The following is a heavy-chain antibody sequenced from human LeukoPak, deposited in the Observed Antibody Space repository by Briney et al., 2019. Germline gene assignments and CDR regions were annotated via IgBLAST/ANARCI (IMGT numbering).Heavy chain of an antibody. CDR1: GTSIRSGDYY. J-gene: IGHJ4*02. Sequence: SQTLSLTCTVSGTSIRSGDYYWCWIRQPPGKGLEWIGYIYYSGSTYYNPSLKGRLTIAVDTSKNQFSLRLTSVTAADTAVYYCAALQRPAAIDYWGQGTLVTVSS. V-gene: IGHV4-30-4*01. D-gene: IGHD2-2*01. CDR2: IYYSGST. CDR3: AALQRPAAIDY.